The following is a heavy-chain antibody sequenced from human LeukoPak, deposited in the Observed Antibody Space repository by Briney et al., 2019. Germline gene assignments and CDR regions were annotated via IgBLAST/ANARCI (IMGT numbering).Heavy chain of an antibody. V-gene: IGHV3-7*01. Sequence: PGGSLRLSCAASGFTFSSYSMNWVRQAPGKGLEWVANIKQDGSEKYYVDSVKGRFTISRDNSKNTLYLQMNSLRAEDTAVYYCAKDETSKYCSSTSCLYNWFDPWGQGTLVTVSS. CDR2: IKQDGSEK. J-gene: IGHJ5*02. D-gene: IGHD2-2*01. CDR1: GFTFSSYS. CDR3: AKDETSKYCSSTSCLYNWFDP.